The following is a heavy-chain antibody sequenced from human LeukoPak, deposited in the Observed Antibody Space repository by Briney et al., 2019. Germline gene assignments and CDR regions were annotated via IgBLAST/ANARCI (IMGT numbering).Heavy chain of an antibody. J-gene: IGHJ4*02. D-gene: IGHD6-6*01. CDR1: GGSISSYF. V-gene: IGHV4-59*01. CDR2: IYYSGNT. CDR3: AGAREFSSSSGRAYYFDF. Sequence: SETLSLTCTVSGGSISSYFWIWIRQPPGKGLEWIGYIYYSGNTNSNPSLKSRVTISVDTSKNQFSLKLRSVTAADTAVYYCAGAREFSSSSGRAYYFDFWGQGTLVTVSS.